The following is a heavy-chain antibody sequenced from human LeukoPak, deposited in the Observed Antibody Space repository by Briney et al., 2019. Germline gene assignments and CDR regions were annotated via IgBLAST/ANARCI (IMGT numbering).Heavy chain of an antibody. D-gene: IGHD3-22*01. CDR1: GYRFTSYW. V-gene: IGHV5-51*01. Sequence: GESLKISCKGSGYRFTSYWIGWVRQMPGKGLEWMGIIYPGDSDTRYSPSFQGQVTISADKSISTAYLQWSSLKASDTAMYYCARRSDGGSSGYYSGWFDPWGQGTLVTVSS. CDR3: ARRSDGGSSGYYSGWFDP. J-gene: IGHJ5*02. CDR2: IYPGDSDT.